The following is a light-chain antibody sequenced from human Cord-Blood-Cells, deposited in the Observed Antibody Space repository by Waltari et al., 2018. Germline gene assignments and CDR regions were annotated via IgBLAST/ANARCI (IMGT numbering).Light chain of an antibody. J-gene: IGLJ1*01. CDR3: CSYAGSYTYV. Sequence: QSALTQPRSVSGSPGQSVTLSCTGTSSNVGGYNYVSWYQQHPGKAPKLMIYDVSKRPSVVPDRFSGSKSGNTASLTISGLQAEDEADYYCCSYAGSYTYVFGTGTKVTVL. CDR2: DVS. CDR1: SSNVGGYNY. V-gene: IGLV2-11*01.